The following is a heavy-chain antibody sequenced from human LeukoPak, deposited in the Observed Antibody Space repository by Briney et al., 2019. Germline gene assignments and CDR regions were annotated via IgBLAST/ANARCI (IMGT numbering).Heavy chain of an antibody. CDR1: GGTFSSGG. Sequence: GASVKVSCKASGGTFSSGGITWVRQAPGQGLEWMGGIIPSFRKPDYAKKFQGRVTLTADESTGTAYMELSSLRSEDTAVYYCAREGLFTMVRRGTLDNWGQGTLVTVSS. J-gene: IGHJ4*02. CDR3: AREGLFTMVRRGTLDN. CDR2: IIPSFRKP. D-gene: IGHD3-10*01. V-gene: IGHV1-69*13.